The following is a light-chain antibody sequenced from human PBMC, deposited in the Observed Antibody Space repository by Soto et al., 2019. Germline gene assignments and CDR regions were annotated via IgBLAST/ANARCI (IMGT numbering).Light chain of an antibody. V-gene: IGKV4-1*01. J-gene: IGKJ4*01. Sequence: DIVMTQSPDSLSVGLCERATMNCRFIRSVLYKSNNKNHLAWYQQKPGQPPQLIIYWASTRESGVPERFSGSGSGTDFTLTISSLEAEDVAFYWCQQYFDVPFTFGGGTKVDI. CDR3: QQYFDVPFT. CDR1: RSVLYKSNNKNH. CDR2: WAS.